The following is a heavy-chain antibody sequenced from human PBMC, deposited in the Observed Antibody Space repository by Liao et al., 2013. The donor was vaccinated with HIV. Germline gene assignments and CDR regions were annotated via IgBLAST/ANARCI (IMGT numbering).Heavy chain of an antibody. V-gene: IGHV4-59*01. Sequence: QVQLQESGPGLVKPSEPLSLTCTVSGGSISTYYWTWIRQPPGKGLEWIGYIYYSGSTYYNPSLKSRVTISVDTSKNQFSLKLRSVTAADTAVYYCARVEQWLVAPFDYWGPGTLVTVSS. J-gene: IGHJ4*02. CDR1: GGSISTYY. CDR2: IYYSGST. D-gene: IGHD6-19*01. CDR3: ARVEQWLVAPFDY.